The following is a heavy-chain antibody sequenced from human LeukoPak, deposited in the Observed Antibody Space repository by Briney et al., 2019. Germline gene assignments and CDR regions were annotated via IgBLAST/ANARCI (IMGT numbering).Heavy chain of an antibody. CDR2: IYYSGST. Sequence: SETLSLTCTVSGGSISSSSYYWGWIRQPPGKGLEWIGSIYYSGSTYYNPSLNSRVTLSVDTSKNQFSLRLSSMTAADAAVYYWARDSSGYNYYFDYWGQGTLVTVSS. V-gene: IGHV4-39*07. CDR1: GGSISSSSYY. J-gene: IGHJ4*02. D-gene: IGHD3-22*01. CDR3: ARDSSGYNYYFDY.